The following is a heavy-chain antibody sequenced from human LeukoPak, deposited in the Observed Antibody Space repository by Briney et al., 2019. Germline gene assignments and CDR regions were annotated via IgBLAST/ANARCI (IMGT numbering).Heavy chain of an antibody. CDR2: ISGSGGST. CDR3: AKVRYYYDSSGFDAFDI. V-gene: IGHV3-23*01. D-gene: IGHD3-22*01. Sequence: GGSLRLSCAASGFTFSDYGIHWVRQAPGKGLEWVSAISGSGGSTYYADSVKGRFTISRDNSKNTLYLQMNSLRAEDTAVYYCAKVRYYYDSSGFDAFDIWGQGTMVTVSS. J-gene: IGHJ3*02. CDR1: GFTFSDYG.